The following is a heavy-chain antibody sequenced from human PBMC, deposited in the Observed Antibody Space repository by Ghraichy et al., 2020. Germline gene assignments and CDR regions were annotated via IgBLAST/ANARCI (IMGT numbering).Heavy chain of an antibody. J-gene: IGHJ4*02. V-gene: IGHV3-23*01. CDR2: ISASGGST. D-gene: IGHD4-11*01. CDR1: GLTLSRYA. Sequence: GGSLRLSCAASGLTLSRYAMSWVRQAPGKGLEWVSGISASGGSTYNADSVKGRFTISRDNSKDTLYLQMNSLRAEDTAVYYCAARKSNYSPVDYWGQGTLVTVSS. CDR3: AARKSNYSPVDY.